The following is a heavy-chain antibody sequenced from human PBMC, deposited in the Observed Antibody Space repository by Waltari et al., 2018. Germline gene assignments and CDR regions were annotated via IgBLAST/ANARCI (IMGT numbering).Heavy chain of an antibody. CDR1: GFPFSTYT. CDR2: ISGSGISR. D-gene: IGHD5-18*01. CDR3: AKSSGYSYGLRLDY. J-gene: IGHJ4*02. V-gene: IGHV3-23*01. Sequence: DVQLLESGGGLAQPGRSLRLLCTAAGFPFSTYTLTWVRQAPGKGLEWVSGISGSGISRYYADSVKGRFSISRDKSKNTMYMQMNSLRVEDTAVYYSAKSSGYSYGLRLDYWGQGILVTVSS.